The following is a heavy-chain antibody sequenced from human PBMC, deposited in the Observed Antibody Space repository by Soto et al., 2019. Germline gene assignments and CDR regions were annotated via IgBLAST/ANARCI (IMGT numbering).Heavy chain of an antibody. CDR1: DGSISSYY. V-gene: IGHV4-59*08. J-gene: IGHJ4*02. CDR2: ISYSGST. Sequence: SETLSLTCTVSDGSISSYYWSWIRQPPGKGLECIGYISYSGSTNCNPSLKSRVTISVDTSKNQFSLKLSSVTAADTAVYYCARRYGSAIDYWGQGTLVTVSS. CDR3: ARRYGSAIDY. D-gene: IGHD1-26*01.